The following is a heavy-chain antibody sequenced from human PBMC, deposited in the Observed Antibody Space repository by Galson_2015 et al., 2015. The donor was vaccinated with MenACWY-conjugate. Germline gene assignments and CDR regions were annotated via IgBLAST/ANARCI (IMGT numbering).Heavy chain of an antibody. V-gene: IGHV1-69*13. D-gene: IGHD3-10*01. J-gene: IGHJ4*02. CDR3: ARDRTYYYGSGNYRANHNY. CDR1: GGSFISYG. Sequence: SVKVSCKASGGSFISYGISWVRQAPGQGLEWVGGIIAVIETPEYAQKFQGRVTISADESTGAVFLELSSLRSEDTAIYYCARDRTYYYGSGNYRANHNYWGQGTLVTVSS. CDR2: IIAVIETP.